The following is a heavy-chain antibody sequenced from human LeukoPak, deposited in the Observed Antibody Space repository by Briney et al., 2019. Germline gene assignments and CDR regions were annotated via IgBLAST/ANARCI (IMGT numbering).Heavy chain of an antibody. D-gene: IGHD1-26*01. CDR3: ARGRIVGAKEGFDP. J-gene: IGHJ5*02. CDR2: IYTSGST. V-gene: IGHV4-4*07. CDR1: GGSISGYY. Sequence: SETLSLTCTVSGGSISGYYWSWIRQPAGKGLEWIGHIYTSGSTNYSPSLKSRVTMSVDTSKNQFSLKLSSVTAADTAVYYCARGRIVGAKEGFDPWGQGTLVTVSS.